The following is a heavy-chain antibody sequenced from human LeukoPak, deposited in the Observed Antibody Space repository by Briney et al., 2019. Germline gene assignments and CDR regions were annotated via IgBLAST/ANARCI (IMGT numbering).Heavy chain of an antibody. V-gene: IGHV4-39*07. CDR3: ARGSYWVDP. D-gene: IGHD1-26*01. Sequence: KASETLSLTCTVSGGSISGSSYYWGWIRQPPGKGLEWIGSIYYSGSTYYNPSLKSRVTISVDRSKNQFSLKLSSVTAADTAVYYCARGSYWVDPWGQGTLVTVSS. J-gene: IGHJ5*02. CDR2: IYYSGST. CDR1: GGSISGSSYY.